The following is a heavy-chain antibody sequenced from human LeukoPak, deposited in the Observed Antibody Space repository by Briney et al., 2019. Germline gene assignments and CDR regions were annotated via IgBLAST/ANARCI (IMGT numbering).Heavy chain of an antibody. CDR2: INPSGGGT. V-gene: IGHV1-46*01. CDR1: GYTFINYY. D-gene: IGHD1-26*01. Sequence: ASVKDSCKASGYTFINYYMHWVRQAPGQGLEWMGIINPSGGGTSYAQKFQGRVTMTRDTSTSTVYMEVSSLRSEDTAVYYCAREFSGYIDFWGQGTLVTVSS. CDR3: AREFSGYIDF. J-gene: IGHJ4*02.